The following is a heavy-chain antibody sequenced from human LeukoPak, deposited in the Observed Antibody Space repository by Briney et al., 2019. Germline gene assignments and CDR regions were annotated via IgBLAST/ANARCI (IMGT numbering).Heavy chain of an antibody. V-gene: IGHV3-74*01. J-gene: IGHJ2*01. D-gene: IGHD3-16*01. Sequence: PGGSLRLSCTASGFTFSTYWIHWVRHAPGKGLVWVSQIKFDGTLASYADSVKGRFTISRDNANNTLYLQMNSLGTEDTAVYYCVTGHYDSRMYFDLWGRGTLVTVSS. CDR2: IKFDGTLA. CDR1: GFTFSTYW. CDR3: VTGHYDSRMYFDL.